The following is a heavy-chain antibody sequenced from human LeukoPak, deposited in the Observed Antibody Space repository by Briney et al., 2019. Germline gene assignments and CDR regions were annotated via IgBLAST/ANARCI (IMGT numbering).Heavy chain of an antibody. V-gene: IGHV3-9*01. CDR3: ARGSMGIAVGGTRLSDY. J-gene: IGHJ4*02. CDR2: ISWNSGNI. Sequence: PGGSLRLSCAASGYTFDDYAMHWVRQTPGKGLEWVSSISWNSGNIGYADSVKGRFTISRDNAKNSLYLQMNGLRAEDTAVYYCARGSMGIAVGGTRLSDYWGQGNLVTVSS. CDR1: GYTFDDYA. D-gene: IGHD6-13*01.